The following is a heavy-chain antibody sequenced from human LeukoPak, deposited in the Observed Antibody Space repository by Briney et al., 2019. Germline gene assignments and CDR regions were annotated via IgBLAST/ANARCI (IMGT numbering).Heavy chain of an antibody. CDR2: IYYSGST. J-gene: IGHJ4*02. D-gene: IGHD3-10*01. V-gene: IGHV4-30-4*01. CDR3: ARGPQASRYYGSGIETLLDY. Sequence: SETLSLTCTVSGGSISSGDYYWSWLRQPPGKGLEWIGYIYYSGSTYYNPSLKSRVTISVDTSKNQFSLKLSSVTAAGTAVYYCARGPQASRYYGSGIETLLDYWGQGTLVSVSS. CDR1: GGSISSGDYY.